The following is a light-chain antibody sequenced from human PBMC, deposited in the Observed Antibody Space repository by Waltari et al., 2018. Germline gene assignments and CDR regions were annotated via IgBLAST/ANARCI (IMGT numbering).Light chain of an antibody. CDR2: GAS. Sequence: EIVLTQSPGTLSLSPGERATLSCRASQRVSSSSLAWYQQKPGQAPRLPIYGASSRATGLPDRFSGSGSGTDFTLTISRLEPEDFAVYYCQQYGSSPPITFGGGTKVEIK. V-gene: IGKV3-20*01. CDR1: QRVSSSS. J-gene: IGKJ4*01. CDR3: QQYGSSPPIT.